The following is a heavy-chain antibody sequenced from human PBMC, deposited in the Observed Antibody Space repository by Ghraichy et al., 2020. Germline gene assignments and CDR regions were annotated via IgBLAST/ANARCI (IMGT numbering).Heavy chain of an antibody. CDR1: GFTFSSYA. Sequence: GESLRLSCAASGFTFSSYAMSWVRQAPGKGLEWVSAISGSGGSTYYADSVKGRFTISRDNSKNTLYLQMNSLRAEDTAVYYCAKIPYYDFWSGYLGPSNYFDYWGQGTLVTVSS. D-gene: IGHD3-3*01. CDR3: AKIPYYDFWSGYLGPSNYFDY. CDR2: ISGSGGST. V-gene: IGHV3-23*01. J-gene: IGHJ4*02.